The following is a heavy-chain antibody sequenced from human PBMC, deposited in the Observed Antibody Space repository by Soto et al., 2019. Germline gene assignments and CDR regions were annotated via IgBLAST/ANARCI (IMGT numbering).Heavy chain of an antibody. J-gene: IGHJ3*02. CDR2: ISGDGSTT. CDR1: GFPFSVYW. CDR3: ARDGTGAAALDI. D-gene: IGHD6-13*01. Sequence: GGSLRLSCVASGFPFSVYWMYWVRQAPGKGLVWVSRISGDGSTTSYADSVKGRFTISRDNAENTLSLQMNSLRGEDTAVYYCARDGTGAAALDIWGQGPLVTVSS. V-gene: IGHV3-74*01.